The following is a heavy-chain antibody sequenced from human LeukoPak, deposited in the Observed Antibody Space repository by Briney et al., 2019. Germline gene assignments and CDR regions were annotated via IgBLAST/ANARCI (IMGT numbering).Heavy chain of an antibody. D-gene: IGHD5-24*01. J-gene: IGHJ4*02. Sequence: PSETLSLTCTVSGGSISSYYWSWIRQPAGKGLEWIGRIYTSGSTNYNPSLKSRVTMSVDTSKSQFSLKLSSVTAADTAVYYCARDRLGRDGYNYFDYWGQGTLVTVSS. V-gene: IGHV4-4*07. CDR1: GGSISSYY. CDR2: IYTSGST. CDR3: ARDRLGRDGYNYFDY.